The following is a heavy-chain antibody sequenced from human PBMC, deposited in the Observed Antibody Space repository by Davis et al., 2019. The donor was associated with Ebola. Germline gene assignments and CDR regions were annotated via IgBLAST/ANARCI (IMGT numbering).Heavy chain of an antibody. CDR1: GGSISSSSYY. D-gene: IGHD3-10*01. V-gene: IGHV4-39*07. CDR3: ARGPRGAYYYYYMDV. CDR2: IYYSGST. J-gene: IGHJ6*03. Sequence: PSETLSLTCTVSGGSISSSSYYWGWIRQPPGKGLEWIGSIYYSGSTYYNPSLKSRVTISVDTSKNQVSLKLSSVTTADTAVYYCARGPRGAYYYYYMDVWGKGTTVTVSS.